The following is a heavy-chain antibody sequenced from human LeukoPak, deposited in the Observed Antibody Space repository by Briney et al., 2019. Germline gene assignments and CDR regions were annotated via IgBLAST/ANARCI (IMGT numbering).Heavy chain of an antibody. Sequence: SQTLSLTCTVSGGSISSDSYYWSWIRQPAGKGLEWIGRIYTSGSTNYNPSLKSRVTISVDTSKNQFSLKLSSVTAADTAVYYCASVSGIQNSGSSQGGGAFDIWSQGTMVTASS. D-gene: IGHD1-26*01. CDR2: IYTSGST. CDR1: GGSISSDSYY. J-gene: IGHJ3*02. V-gene: IGHV4-61*02. CDR3: ASVSGIQNSGSSQGGGAFDI.